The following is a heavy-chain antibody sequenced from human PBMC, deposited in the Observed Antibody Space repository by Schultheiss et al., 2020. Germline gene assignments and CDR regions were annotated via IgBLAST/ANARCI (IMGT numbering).Heavy chain of an antibody. CDR1: GYSFTSYW. CDR2: IYPGDSDT. V-gene: IGHV5-51*01. Sequence: GGSLRLSCKGSGYSFTSYWIGWVRQMPGKGLEWMGIIYPGDSDTRYSPSFQGQVTISADKSISTAYLQWSSLKASDTAMYYCARHPGAAAASYYYYGMDVWGQGTTVNGSS. CDR3: ARHPGAAAASYYYYGMDV. D-gene: IGHD6-13*01. J-gene: IGHJ6*02.